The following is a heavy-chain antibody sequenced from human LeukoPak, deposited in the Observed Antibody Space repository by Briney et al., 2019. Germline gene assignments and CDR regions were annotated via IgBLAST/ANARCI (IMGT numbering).Heavy chain of an antibody. Sequence: GASVKVSCKASGYTFTSYYMHWVRQAPGQGLEWMGGFDPEDGETIYAQKFQGRVTMTEDTSTDTAYMELSSLRSEDTAVYYCATTAGGTNGWFDPWGQGTLVTVSS. CDR2: FDPEDGET. V-gene: IGHV1-24*01. J-gene: IGHJ5*02. D-gene: IGHD1-14*01. CDR1: GYTFTSYY. CDR3: ATTAGGTNGWFDP.